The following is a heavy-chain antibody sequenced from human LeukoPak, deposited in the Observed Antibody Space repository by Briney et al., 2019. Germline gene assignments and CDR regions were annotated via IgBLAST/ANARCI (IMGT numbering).Heavy chain of an antibody. CDR2: IDPSDSYT. CDR3: ARHYGSGSYYDY. Sequence: GESLKISCKGSGYSFTSYWISWVRQMPGKGLEWIGRIDPSDSYTNYSPSFQGHVTISADKSISTAYLQWSSLKASDTAMYYCARHYGSGSYYDYWGQGTLVTVSS. J-gene: IGHJ4*02. V-gene: IGHV5-10-1*01. CDR1: GYSFTSYW. D-gene: IGHD3-10*01.